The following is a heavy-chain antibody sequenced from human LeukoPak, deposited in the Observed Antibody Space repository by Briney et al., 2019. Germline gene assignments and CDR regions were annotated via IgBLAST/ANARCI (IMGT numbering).Heavy chain of an antibody. CDR2: IYYSGST. CDR1: GGSISSGGYY. CDR3: ARGDSGWYFDY. Sequence: PSETLSLTCSVSGGSISSGGYYWAWIRQPPGKGLEWIGTIYYSGSTYYNPSLQSRVTMSVDTSKNHFSLKLSSVTAADTAVYYCARGDSGWYFDYWGQGTLVPVSS. J-gene: IGHJ4*02. D-gene: IGHD6-19*01. V-gene: IGHV4-39*07.